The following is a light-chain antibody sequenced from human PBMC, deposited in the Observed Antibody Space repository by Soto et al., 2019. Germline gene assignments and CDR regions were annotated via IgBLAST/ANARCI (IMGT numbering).Light chain of an antibody. J-gene: IGLJ2*01. CDR2: EVT. V-gene: IGLV2-14*01. Sequence: QSALTQPASVSGSPGQSITISCTGSSSDVGAYNYVSWYQQHPGKAPKLLIYEVTNRPSGISNRFSGSKSGNTASLTISGLQAEDEAVYHGSSYTTSSTLVVFGGGTQLTVL. CDR1: SSDVGAYNY. CDR3: SSYTTSSTLVV.